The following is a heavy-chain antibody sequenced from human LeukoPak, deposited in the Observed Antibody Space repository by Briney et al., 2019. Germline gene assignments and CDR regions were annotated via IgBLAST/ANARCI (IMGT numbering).Heavy chain of an antibody. J-gene: IGHJ4*02. Sequence: ASVKVSCKVSGYTLTELSIHWVRQAPGKGLEWMGGFDPEDGETIYAQKFQGRVTMTEDTSTDTAYMELSSLRSEDTAVYYCATRSPYSSSWSFHFDYWGQGTLVTVSS. V-gene: IGHV1-24*01. D-gene: IGHD6-13*01. CDR3: ATRSPYSSSWSFHFDY. CDR2: FDPEDGET. CDR1: GYTLTELS.